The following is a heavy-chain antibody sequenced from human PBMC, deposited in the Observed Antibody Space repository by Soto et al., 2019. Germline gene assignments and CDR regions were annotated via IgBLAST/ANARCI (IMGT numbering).Heavy chain of an antibody. D-gene: IGHD2-2*01. V-gene: IGHV3-21*01. CDR2: ISSSSSYI. CDR3: ARDLAEISTFAPDIVVVPARISYYYYMDV. Sequence: GGSLRLSCAASGFTFSSYSMNWVRQAPGKGLEWVSSISSSSSYIYYADSVKGRFTISRDNAKNSLYLQMNSLRAEDTAVYYCARDLAEISTFAPDIVVVPARISYYYYMDVWGKGTTVTVSS. J-gene: IGHJ6*03. CDR1: GFTFSSYS.